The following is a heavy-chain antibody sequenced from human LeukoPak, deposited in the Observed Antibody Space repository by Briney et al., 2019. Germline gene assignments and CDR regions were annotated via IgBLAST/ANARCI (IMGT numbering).Heavy chain of an antibody. D-gene: IGHD6-19*01. V-gene: IGHV4-59*01. Sequence: SETLSLTCTVSGGSISSYYWSWIRQPPGKGLEWIGYIYYSGSTNYNPSLKSRVTISVDTSKNQFSLKLSSVTAADTAVYYCASGVGSGWPQGYWGQGTLVTVSS. CDR3: ASGVGSGWPQGY. CDR2: IYYSGST. J-gene: IGHJ4*02. CDR1: GGSISSYY.